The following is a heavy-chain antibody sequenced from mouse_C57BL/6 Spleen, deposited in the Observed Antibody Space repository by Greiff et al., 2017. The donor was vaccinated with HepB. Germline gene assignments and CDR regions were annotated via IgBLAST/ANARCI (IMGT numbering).Heavy chain of an antibody. CDR3: ARAGVYGSSLYYFDY. Sequence: QVQLQQPGAELVKPGASVKMSSKASGYTFTSYWITWVKQRPGQGLEWIGDIYPGSGSTNYNEKFKSKATLTVDTSSSTAYMQLSSLTSEDSAVYYCARAGVYGSSLYYFDYWGQGTTLTVSS. CDR1: GYTFTSYW. V-gene: IGHV1-55*01. D-gene: IGHD1-1*01. CDR2: IYPGSGST. J-gene: IGHJ2*01.